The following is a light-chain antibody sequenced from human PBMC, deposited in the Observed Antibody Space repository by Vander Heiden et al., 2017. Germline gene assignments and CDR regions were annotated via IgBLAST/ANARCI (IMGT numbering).Light chain of an antibody. CDR1: QSVGSSY. Sequence: ILLTQSPASLSSSPGERATITCRASQSVGSSYLAWYQQKPGQAPRLLIYGASSSATGIPDRFSGSGYGTDFTLTISRREPEDFAVYYCQQHGSSHPLTFGQGTQLEIK. J-gene: IGKJ5*01. CDR2: GAS. V-gene: IGKV3-20*01. CDR3: QQHGSSHPLT.